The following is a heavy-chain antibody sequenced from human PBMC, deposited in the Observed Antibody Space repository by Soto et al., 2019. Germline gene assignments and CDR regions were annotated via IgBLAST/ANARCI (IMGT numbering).Heavy chain of an antibody. CDR2: ISAYNGNT. J-gene: IGHJ5*02. CDR3: AHTSGGSCDNWFDP. D-gene: IGHD2-15*01. Sequence: ASVKVSCKASGYTFTSYGISWVRQAPGQGLEWMGWISAYNGNTNYAQKLQGRVTMTTDTSTSTAYMELRSLRSDDTAVYYCAHTSGGSCDNWFDPWGQGTLVTVSS. V-gene: IGHV1-18*01. CDR1: GYTFTSYG.